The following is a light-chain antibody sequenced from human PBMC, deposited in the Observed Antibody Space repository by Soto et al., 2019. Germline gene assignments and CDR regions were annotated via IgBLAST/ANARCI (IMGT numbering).Light chain of an antibody. CDR3: QQRSNWPPLWT. CDR2: DAS. J-gene: IGKJ1*01. CDR1: QSVSSY. V-gene: IGKV3-11*01. Sequence: EIVLTQSPATLSLSPGERATLSCRASQSVSSYLAWYQQKPGQAPRLLIYDASNRATGIPARFSGSGSGTDFSLTISSVEPEVFAVYYCQQRSNWPPLWTFGQGTKVEIK.